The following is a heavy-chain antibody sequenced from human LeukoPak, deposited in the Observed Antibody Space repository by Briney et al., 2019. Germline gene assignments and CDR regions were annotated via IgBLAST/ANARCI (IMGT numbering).Heavy chain of an antibody. D-gene: IGHD2-2*01. CDR2: INHSGST. Sequence: SQTLSLTCAVYGGSFSGYYWSWIRQPPGKGLEWIGEINHSGSTNYNPSLKSRVTISVDTSKNQFSLKLSSVTAADTAVYYCARGRRGDIVVVPAAPSSAGNWFDPWGQGTLVTVSS. V-gene: IGHV4-34*01. CDR1: GGSFSGYY. J-gene: IGHJ5*02. CDR3: ARGRRGDIVVVPAAPSSAGNWFDP.